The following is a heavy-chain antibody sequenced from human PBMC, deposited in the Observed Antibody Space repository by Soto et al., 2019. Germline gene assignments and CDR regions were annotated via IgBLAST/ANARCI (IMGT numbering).Heavy chain of an antibody. J-gene: IGHJ6*02. V-gene: IGHV2-5*02. CDR3: IQSRCGGDCLQSYASHSYYGMDV. Sequence: QITLKESGPTLVKPTQTLTLTCTFSGFSLSTSGVGVGWIRQHPGKALEWLALIYCDDDKRYSPSLRSRLTISNDKSKNQVVFTITNMDPVDTATYYCIQSRCGGDCLQSYASHSYYGMDVWRQATTVTVSS. CDR1: GFSLSTSGVG. D-gene: IGHD2-21*02. CDR2: IYCDDDK.